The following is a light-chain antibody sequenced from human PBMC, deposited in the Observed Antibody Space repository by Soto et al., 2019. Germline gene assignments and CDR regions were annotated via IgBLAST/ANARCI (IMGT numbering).Light chain of an antibody. V-gene: IGKV1-39*01. CDR1: QSISSY. J-gene: IGKJ1*01. CDR3: QQSYSTRWT. Sequence: DIEMTQSPSSLSASLGDRVTITCRASQSISSYLNWYQQKPGKAPKLLIYAASSLQSGVPSRFSGSGSGTDFTLTISSLQPEDFATYYCQQSYSTRWTFGQGTKVETK. CDR2: AAS.